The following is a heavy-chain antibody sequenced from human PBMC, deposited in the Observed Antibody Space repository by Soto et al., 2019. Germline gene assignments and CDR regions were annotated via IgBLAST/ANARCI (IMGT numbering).Heavy chain of an antibody. CDR3: AKVSVPAAIAYYYYGMDV. J-gene: IGHJ6*02. CDR2: IKQDGSEK. Sequence: PGGSLRLSCAASGFTFSSYWMSWVRQAPGKGLEWVANIKQDGSEKYYVDSVKGRFTISRDNAKSSLYLQMNSLRAEDTAVYYCAKVSVPAAIAYYYYGMDVWGQGTTVTVSS. CDR1: GFTFSSYW. D-gene: IGHD2-2*01. V-gene: IGHV3-7*02.